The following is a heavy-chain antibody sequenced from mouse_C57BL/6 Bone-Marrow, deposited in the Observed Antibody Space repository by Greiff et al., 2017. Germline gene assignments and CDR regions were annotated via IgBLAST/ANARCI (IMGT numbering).Heavy chain of an antibody. D-gene: IGHD1-1*01. V-gene: IGHV1-39*01. CDR3: ARGAYYGSSLYYYAMDY. J-gene: IGHJ4*01. CDR1: GYSFTDYN. CDR2: INPNYGTT. Sequence: VQLKQSGPELVKPGASVKISCKASGYSFTDYNMNWVKQSNGKSLEWIGVINPNYGTTSYNQKFKGKATLTVDQSSSTAYMQLNSLTSEDSAVYYCARGAYYGSSLYYYAMDYWGQGTSVTVSS.